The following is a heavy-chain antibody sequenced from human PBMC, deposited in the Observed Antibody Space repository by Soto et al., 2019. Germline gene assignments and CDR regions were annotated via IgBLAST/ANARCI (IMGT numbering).Heavy chain of an antibody. Sequence: QVQLQESGPGLVKPSETLSLTCTVSGGSVSSGSYHWSWIRQPPGKGLDWIGHMYQSGSTHYNPSLKSRATMSVDTSKNQFSLKLTSETAADTAVYYCARDFSGYGKYDFWGQGTLVTVSS. CDR1: GGSVSSGSYH. CDR3: ARDFSGYGKYDF. V-gene: IGHV4-61*01. J-gene: IGHJ4*02. D-gene: IGHD3-10*01. CDR2: MYQSGST.